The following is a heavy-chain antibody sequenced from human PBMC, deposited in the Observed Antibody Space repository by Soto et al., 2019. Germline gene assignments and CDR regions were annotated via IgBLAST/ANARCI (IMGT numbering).Heavy chain of an antibody. CDR3: AKDQGGYMVSGMDV. D-gene: IGHD2-2*02. CDR2: INPNSGAT. J-gene: IGHJ6*02. Sequence: QVQLGKSRAEVKKPGASVNVSCKASGYTLTASYIYWLRQAPGHGLEWMGWINPNSGATNYAHNFQGRVTMTRDTSIRAAYMELSRLSSDDTAVYYCAKDQGGYMVSGMDVWGQGTTVTVSS. V-gene: IGHV1-2*02. CDR1: GYTLTASY.